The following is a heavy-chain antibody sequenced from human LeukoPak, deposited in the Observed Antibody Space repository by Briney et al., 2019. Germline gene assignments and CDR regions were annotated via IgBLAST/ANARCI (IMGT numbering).Heavy chain of an antibody. J-gene: IGHJ5*02. CDR1: GFTFSSYW. CDR2: IKQDGSEK. CDR3: ARDAYYYDSRGSP. V-gene: IGHV3-7*01. D-gene: IGHD3-22*01. Sequence: GGSLRLSCAASGFTFSSYWMSWVRQAPGKGLEWVANIKQDGSEKYYVDSVKGRFTISRDNAKNSLYLQMNNLRAEDTAVYYCARDAYYYDSRGSPWGQGTLVTVSS.